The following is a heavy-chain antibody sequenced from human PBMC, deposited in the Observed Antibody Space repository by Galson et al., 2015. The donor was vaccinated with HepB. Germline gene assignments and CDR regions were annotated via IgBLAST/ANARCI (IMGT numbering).Heavy chain of an antibody. J-gene: IGHJ4*02. CDR1: GFTFSSYD. CDR3: ARSRSGWYHFDS. Sequence: SLRLSCAASGFTFSSYDMHWVRQSTGKGLEWVSVIGTAGDSYYSGSVRGRFTISRENAKNSLYLQMNSLRAEDTAVYYCARSRSGWYHFDSWGQGTLVTVSS. V-gene: IGHV3-13*01. D-gene: IGHD6-19*01. CDR2: IGTAGDS.